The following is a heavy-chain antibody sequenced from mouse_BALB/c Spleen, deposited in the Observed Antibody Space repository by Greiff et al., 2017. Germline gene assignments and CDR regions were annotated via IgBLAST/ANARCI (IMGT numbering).Heavy chain of an antibody. V-gene: IGHV5-12-1*01. CDR3: ARTELTLAY. J-gene: IGHJ3*01. Sequence: DVMLVESGGGLVKPGGSLKLSCAASGFAFSSYDMSWVRQTPEKRLEWVAYISSGGGSTYYPDTVNGRFTISRDNAKNTLYLQMSSLKSEDTAMYYCARTELTLAYWGQGTLVTVSA. D-gene: IGHD1-1*01. CDR1: GFAFSSYD. CDR2: ISSGGGST.